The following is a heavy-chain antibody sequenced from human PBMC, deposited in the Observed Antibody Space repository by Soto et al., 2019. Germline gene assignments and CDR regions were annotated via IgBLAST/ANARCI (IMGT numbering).Heavy chain of an antibody. CDR3: ARARMFSGAHHDY. V-gene: IGHV1-18*04. J-gene: IGHJ4*02. Sequence: QVHLVQSGAVVENPGASVKVSCKASGYTFTNFGINWVRQAPGQGLEWMGWITPYNGNANYPQKHQDRLTITTNTSPNTDYVELRSLRSDDTAVYFCARARMFSGAHHDYWGQGTRVTVSS. CDR2: ITPYNGNA. CDR1: GYTFTNFG. D-gene: IGHD1-26*01.